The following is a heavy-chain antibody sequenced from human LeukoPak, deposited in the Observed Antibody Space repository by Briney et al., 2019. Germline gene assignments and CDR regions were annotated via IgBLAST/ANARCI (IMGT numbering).Heavy chain of an antibody. V-gene: IGHV3-30*03. Sequence: GGSLRLSCAGSGFSFNSYGIHWVRQAPGKGREWVAVISYTGSDPYYADSVKGRFTLSRDNSKNTVYLQMNSLRAEDTAVYYCARAHTAMDYYFDYWGQGTLVTVSS. D-gene: IGHD5-18*01. J-gene: IGHJ4*02. CDR3: ARAHTAMDYYFDY. CDR1: GFSFNSYG. CDR2: ISYTGSDP.